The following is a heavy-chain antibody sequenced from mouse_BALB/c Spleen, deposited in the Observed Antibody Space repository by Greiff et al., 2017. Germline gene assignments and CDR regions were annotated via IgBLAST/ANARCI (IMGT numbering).Heavy chain of an antibody. V-gene: IGHV1S127*01. CDR3: TKPTTVVGDFDY. J-gene: IGHJ2*01. CDR1: GYTFTSYW. CDR2: IDPSYSYT. Sequence: QVQLQQPGAELVKPGASVKMSCKASGYTFTSYWMHWVKQRPGQGLEWIGVIDPSYSYTSYNQKFKGKATLTVDTSSSTAYMQLSSLTSEDSAVYYCTKPTTVVGDFDYWGQGTTLTVSS. D-gene: IGHD1-1*01.